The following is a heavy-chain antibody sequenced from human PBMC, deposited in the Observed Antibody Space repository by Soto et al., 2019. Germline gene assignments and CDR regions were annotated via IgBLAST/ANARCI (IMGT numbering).Heavy chain of an antibody. V-gene: IGHV1-69*04. CDR1: GGAFSSYT. D-gene: IGHD6-13*01. J-gene: IGHJ4*02. CDR3: ARDRRVAAAGTSPGGLRNIRHTEYDY. CDR2: IIPILGIA. Sequence: SVKVSCKASGGAFSSYTISWVRQAPGQGLEWMGRIIPILGIANYAQKFQGRVTITADKSTSTAYMELSSLRSEDTAVYYGARDRRVAAAGTSPGGLRNIRHTEYDYWGQGTLVTVSS.